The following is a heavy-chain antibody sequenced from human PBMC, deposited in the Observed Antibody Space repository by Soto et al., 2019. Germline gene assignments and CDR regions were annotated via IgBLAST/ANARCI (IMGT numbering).Heavy chain of an antibody. J-gene: IGHJ5*02. Sequence: ASVKVSCKASGGTFSSYAISWVRQAPGQGLEWMGGIIPIFGTANYAQKFQGRVTITADESTSTAYMELSSLRSEDTAVYYCARVRTPSHIVVVPADIESFWFDPWGQGTLVTVSS. CDR2: IIPIFGTA. V-gene: IGHV1-69*13. D-gene: IGHD2-2*01. CDR3: ARVRTPSHIVVVPADIESFWFDP. CDR1: GGTFSSYA.